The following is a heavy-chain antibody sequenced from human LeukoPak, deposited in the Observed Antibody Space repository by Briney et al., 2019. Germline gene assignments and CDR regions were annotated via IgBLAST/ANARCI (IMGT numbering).Heavy chain of an antibody. D-gene: IGHD3-22*01. V-gene: IGHV3-9*01. Sequence: LRLSCAASGLTFDDYAMHWVRQAPGKGLEWVSGISWNSGSIGYADSVKGRFTISRDNAKNSLYLQMNSLRAEDTALYYCAKVNRGYYDSSEDYFDYWGQGTLVTVSS. J-gene: IGHJ4*02. CDR1: GLTFDDYA. CDR2: ISWNSGSI. CDR3: AKVNRGYYDSSEDYFDY.